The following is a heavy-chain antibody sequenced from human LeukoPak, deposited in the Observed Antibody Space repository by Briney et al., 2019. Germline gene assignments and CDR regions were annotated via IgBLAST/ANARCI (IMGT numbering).Heavy chain of an antibody. CDR3: ARRVGATNRFDP. CDR1: GFTFSSYA. CDR2: ISGSGGTT. D-gene: IGHD1-26*01. J-gene: IGHJ5*02. Sequence: GGSLRLSCAASGFTFSSYAMSWVRQAPGKGLEWVSGISGSGGTTYYADSVKGRFTISRDNSKNTLYLQMNSLRAEDTAVYYCARRVGATNRFDPWGQGTVVTVSS. V-gene: IGHV3-23*01.